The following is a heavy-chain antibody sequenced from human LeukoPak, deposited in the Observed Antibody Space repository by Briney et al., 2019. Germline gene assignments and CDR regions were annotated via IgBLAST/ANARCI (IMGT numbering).Heavy chain of an antibody. D-gene: IGHD3-10*01. CDR3: VRSPTSGTYYNRPYYFDY. Sequence: GASVKVSCKASGGTFSSYAISWVRQAPGQGLEWMGWINPNRGETDYAQNFQGRVTMTRDTSINTAYMDLNRLRPDDTAVYYCVRSPTSGTYYNRPYYFDYWGQGTLVTVSS. V-gene: IGHV1-2*02. CDR2: INPNRGET. CDR1: GGTFSSYA. J-gene: IGHJ4*02.